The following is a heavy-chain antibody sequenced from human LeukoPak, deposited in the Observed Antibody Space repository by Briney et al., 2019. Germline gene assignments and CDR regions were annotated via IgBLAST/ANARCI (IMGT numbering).Heavy chain of an antibody. J-gene: IGHJ4*02. Sequence: GGSLRLSCAASGFTFSNAWMSWVRQAPGKGLEWVGRITSKTDGGTTDYAAPVKDRFTISRDDSKNTLYLQMNSLKTEDTAVYYCTMITVTMILDAFDYWGQGTLVTVSS. CDR1: GFTFSNAW. CDR3: TMITVTMILDAFDY. D-gene: IGHD4-17*01. V-gene: IGHV3-15*01. CDR2: ITSKTDGGTT.